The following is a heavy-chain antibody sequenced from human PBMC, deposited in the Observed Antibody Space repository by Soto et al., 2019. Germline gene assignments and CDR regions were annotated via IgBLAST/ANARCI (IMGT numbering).Heavy chain of an antibody. J-gene: IGHJ4*02. CDR3: ARGDYGTGGYPFPYIDY. D-gene: IGHD2-8*02. CDR1: GYSFTGYY. V-gene: IGHV1-2*02. CDR2: INPDSGAT. Sequence: HEHLVQSGAEVKRPGGSLKVSCKASGYSFTGYYIHWVRQAPGQGLEWMGWINPDSGATNYAQNFQGRVTLTSDTSISTASIDLTSLTSDDTAVYYCARGDYGTGGYPFPYIDYWGQGTLVIVSS.